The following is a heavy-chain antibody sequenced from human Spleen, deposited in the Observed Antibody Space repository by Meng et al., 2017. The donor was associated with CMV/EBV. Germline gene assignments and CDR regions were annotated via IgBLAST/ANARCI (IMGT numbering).Heavy chain of an antibody. J-gene: IGHJ4*02. Sequence: GGSLRLSCAASGFTFSSYSLNWVRQAPGKGLEWVSYIGTSGRHIYYADSVKGRFTISRDNAKKSLYLQMNSLRAEDTAVYYCARDPYSGSYIPDYWGQGTLVTVSS. V-gene: IGHV3-21*05. CDR1: GFTFSSYS. CDR3: ARDPYSGSYIPDY. D-gene: IGHD1-26*01. CDR2: IGTSGRHI.